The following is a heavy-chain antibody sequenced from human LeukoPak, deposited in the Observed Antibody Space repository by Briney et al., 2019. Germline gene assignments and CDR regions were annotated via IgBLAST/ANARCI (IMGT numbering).Heavy chain of an antibody. CDR3: ARRYYSYYMDV. CDR2: VNPNSGGT. J-gene: IGHJ6*03. CDR1: GYTFTGYY. Sequence: ASVKVSCKASGYTFTGYYMHWVRQAPGQGREWMGWVNPNSGGTNYAQKFQGRVTMTRDTSISTAYMELSRLRSDDTAVYFCARRYYSYYMDVWGKGTTVTVSS. V-gene: IGHV1-2*02.